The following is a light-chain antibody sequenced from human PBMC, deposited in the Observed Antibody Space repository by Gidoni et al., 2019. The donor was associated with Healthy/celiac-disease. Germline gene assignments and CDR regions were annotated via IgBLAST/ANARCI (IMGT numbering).Light chain of an antibody. CDR3: QQYGSSPPIT. Sequence: EIVLTQSPGTLSLSPGERATLSCRASQSVSSSYLAWYQQKPGQAPRLLIYGASSRATGIPDRFSGSASGTDFTLTISRLEPEDFAVYYCQQYGSSPPITFXQXTRLEIK. V-gene: IGKV3-20*01. CDR2: GAS. J-gene: IGKJ5*01. CDR1: QSVSSSY.